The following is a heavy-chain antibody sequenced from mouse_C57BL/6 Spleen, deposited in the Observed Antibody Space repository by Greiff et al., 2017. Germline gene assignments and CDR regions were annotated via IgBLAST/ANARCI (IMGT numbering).Heavy chain of an antibody. CDR2: IYPGSGNT. CDR1: GYTFTDYY. D-gene: IGHD1-1*01. Sequence: VQLQQSGAELVRPGASVKLSCKASGYTFTDYYINWVKKRPGQGLEWIARIYPGSGNTYYNEKFKGKATLTAEKSSSTAYMQLSSLTSEDSAVYFCAYYGGTWFAYWGQGTLVTVSA. J-gene: IGHJ3*01. V-gene: IGHV1-76*01. CDR3: AYYGGTWFAY.